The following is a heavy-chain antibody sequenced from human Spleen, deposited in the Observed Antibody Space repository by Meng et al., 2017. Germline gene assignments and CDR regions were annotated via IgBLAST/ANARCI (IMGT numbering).Heavy chain of an antibody. CDR2: IKQDGSEK. V-gene: IGHV3-7*01. D-gene: IGHD6-19*01. Sequence: GESLKISCAVSGFTFSSYWMSWVRQAPGKGLEWVANIKQDGSEKYYVDSVKGRFTISRDNAKNSLYLQMNSLRAEDTAVYYCARIGIAVAGTMHFQHWGQGTLVTVSS. CDR3: ARIGIAVAGTMHFQH. J-gene: IGHJ1*01. CDR1: GFTFSSYW.